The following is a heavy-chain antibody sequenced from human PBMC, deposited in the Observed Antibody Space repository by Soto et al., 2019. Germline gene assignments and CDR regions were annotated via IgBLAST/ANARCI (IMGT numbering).Heavy chain of an antibody. CDR1: GFTFSNYW. D-gene: IGHD5-12*01. Sequence: GGSLRLSCAASGFTFSNYWMSWVRQAPGKGLEWVANIKQDGSEKYYVDSVKGRFTISRDNSKNSLYLQMNSLRAEDTAVYYCARDRDGYNSGIDYWGQGTLVTVSS. V-gene: IGHV3-7*01. CDR2: IKQDGSEK. CDR3: ARDRDGYNSGIDY. J-gene: IGHJ4*02.